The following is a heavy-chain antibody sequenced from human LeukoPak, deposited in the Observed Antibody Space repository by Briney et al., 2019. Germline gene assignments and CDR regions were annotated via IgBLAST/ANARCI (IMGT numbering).Heavy chain of an antibody. Sequence: SQTLSLTCTVSGGSISSGGYYWSWIRQHPGKGLEWIGYIYYSGSTYYNPSLKSRVTISVDTSKNQFSLKLSSVTAADTAVYYCARDQLNLTDYWGQGTLVTVSS. J-gene: IGHJ4*02. CDR2: IYYSGST. V-gene: IGHV4-31*03. CDR1: GGSISSGGYY. D-gene: IGHD1-1*01. CDR3: ARDQLNLTDY.